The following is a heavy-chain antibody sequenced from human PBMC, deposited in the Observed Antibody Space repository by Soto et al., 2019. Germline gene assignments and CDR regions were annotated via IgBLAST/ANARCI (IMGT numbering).Heavy chain of an antibody. CDR1: GYPFTSYG. D-gene: IGHD3-22*01. Sequence: XSVKVSCKASGYPFTSYGVSWVRQAPGQGLEWMGWISAYNGNTNYAQKLQGRVTMTTDTSTSTAYMELRSLRSDDTAVYYCARVDRISGYQRPYYGMDVWGQGTTVTVSS. V-gene: IGHV1-18*04. CDR3: ARVDRISGYQRPYYGMDV. CDR2: ISAYNGNT. J-gene: IGHJ6*02.